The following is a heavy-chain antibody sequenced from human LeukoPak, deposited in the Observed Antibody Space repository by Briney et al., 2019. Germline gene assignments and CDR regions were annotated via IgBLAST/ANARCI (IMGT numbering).Heavy chain of an antibody. V-gene: IGHV3-23*01. D-gene: IGHD5-18*01. CDR3: ARDGYGLDTPMVSTNFDY. Sequence: PGGSLRLSCAASGFTFSTYAMSWVRQAPGKGLEWVSTISSSEGDTYYADSAKGRFTISRDNSKNTLYLQMNSPRPEDTAVYYCARDGYGLDTPMVSTNFDYWGQGTLVTVSS. CDR2: ISSSEGDT. CDR1: GFTFSTYA. J-gene: IGHJ4*02.